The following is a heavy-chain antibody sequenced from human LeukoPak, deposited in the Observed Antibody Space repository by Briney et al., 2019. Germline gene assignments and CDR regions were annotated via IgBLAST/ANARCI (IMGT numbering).Heavy chain of an antibody. CDR2: IYYSGST. Sequence: SETLSLTCTVSGGSISSHYWSWIRQPPGKGLEWIGYIYYSGSTNYNPSLKSRVTISVDTSKNQFSLKLSSVTAADTAVYYCARDAYSSSWYWFDPRGQGTLVTVSS. D-gene: IGHD6-13*01. V-gene: IGHV4-59*11. CDR3: ARDAYSSSWYWFDP. J-gene: IGHJ5*02. CDR1: GGSISSHY.